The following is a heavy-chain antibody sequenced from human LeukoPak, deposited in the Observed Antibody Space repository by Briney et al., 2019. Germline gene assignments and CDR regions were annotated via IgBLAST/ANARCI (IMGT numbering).Heavy chain of an antibody. V-gene: IGHV3-23*01. CDR3: AKVSVCYGCYLDY. D-gene: IGHD3-16*01. Sequence: PGWSLRLSCAASGYTFSSHGLTWVRQAPGKGLAWVSTINGAGDNTYYAETVKGRFTISRDNSKNTLYLQMHSLRAEDTAIYYCAKVSVCYGCYLDYWGQGTLVTVS. CDR1: GYTFSSHG. CDR2: INGAGDNT. J-gene: IGHJ4*02.